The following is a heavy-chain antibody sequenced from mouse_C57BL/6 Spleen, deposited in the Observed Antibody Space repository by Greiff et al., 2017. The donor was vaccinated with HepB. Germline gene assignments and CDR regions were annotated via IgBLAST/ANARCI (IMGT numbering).Heavy chain of an antibody. CDR3: ARIRPYYYGSSYDAMDY. CDR1: GYTFTSYW. CDR2: IDPSDSET. D-gene: IGHD1-1*01. Sequence: QVQLQQPGAELVRPGSSVKLSCKASGYTFTSYWMHWVKQRPIQGLEWIGNIDPSDSETHYNQKFKDKATLTVDKSSSTAYMQLSSLTSEDSAVYYCARIRPYYYGSSYDAMDYWGQGTSVTVSS. J-gene: IGHJ4*01. V-gene: IGHV1-52*01.